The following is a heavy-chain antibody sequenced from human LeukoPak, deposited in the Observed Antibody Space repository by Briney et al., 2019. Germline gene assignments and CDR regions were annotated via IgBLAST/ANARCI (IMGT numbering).Heavy chain of an antibody. CDR2: IIPIFGTA. Sequence: SVKVSCKASGGTFSSYAISWVRQAPGQGLEWMGGIIPIFGTADYAQKFQGRVTITADESTSTAYMELSSLRSEDTAVYYCARDSGDGYNSVGYYYMDVWGKGTTVTVSS. J-gene: IGHJ6*03. D-gene: IGHD5-24*01. CDR1: GGTFSSYA. CDR3: ARDSGDGYNSVGYYYMDV. V-gene: IGHV1-69*13.